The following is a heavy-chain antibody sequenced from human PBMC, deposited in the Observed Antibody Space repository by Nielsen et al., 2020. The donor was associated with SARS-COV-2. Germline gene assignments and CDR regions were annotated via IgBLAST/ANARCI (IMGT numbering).Heavy chain of an antibody. V-gene: IGHV3-7*03. Sequence: GESLKISCAGSGLIFSNYWMTWIRQAPGKGPEWVASIKKDGSEKDYVDSVEGRFTISRDNAKNTLFLQMNSLRAEDTAVYHCARGGRTFDSWGQGTLVTVS. J-gene: IGHJ5*01. CDR3: ARGGRTFDS. D-gene: IGHD1-26*01. CDR1: GLIFSNYW. CDR2: IKKDGSEK.